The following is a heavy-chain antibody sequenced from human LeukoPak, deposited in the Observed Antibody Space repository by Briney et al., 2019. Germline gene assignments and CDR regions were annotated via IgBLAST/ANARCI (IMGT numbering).Heavy chain of an antibody. CDR1: GFTFSSYA. Sequence: PGGSLRLSCAASGFTFSSYAMSWVRQAPGKGLEWVSAISSSGGSTYYADSVKGRFTISRDNSENTLYLQMNSLRAEDTAVYYCAKGTIFGVVTLSYFDYWGQGTLVTVSS. CDR2: ISSSGGST. CDR3: AKGTIFGVVTLSYFDY. D-gene: IGHD3-3*01. V-gene: IGHV3-23*01. J-gene: IGHJ4*02.